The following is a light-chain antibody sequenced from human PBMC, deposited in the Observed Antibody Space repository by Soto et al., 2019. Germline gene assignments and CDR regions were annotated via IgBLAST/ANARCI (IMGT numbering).Light chain of an antibody. CDR2: AAS. V-gene: IGKV1-9*01. CDR3: QQLNSYPHT. J-gene: IGKJ2*01. Sequence: DIQLTQSPSFLSASVGDRVTITCRASQGISSYLAWYQQKPGKAPKLLIYAASTLQSGVPSRFSGSGSGTEFTLTISSLHPEDFATYYCQQLNSYPHTFGQGTKLDIK. CDR1: QGISSY.